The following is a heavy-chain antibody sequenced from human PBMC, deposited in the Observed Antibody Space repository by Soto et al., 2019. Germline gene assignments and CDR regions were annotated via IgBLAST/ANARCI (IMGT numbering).Heavy chain of an antibody. D-gene: IGHD3-3*01. V-gene: IGHV4-39*01. CDR2: IYYSGST. CDR1: GGSINSSSYY. Sequence: PSETLSLTCTVSGGSINSSSYYWGWIRQPPGKGLEWIGSIYYSGSTYYNPSLKSRVTISVDTSKNQFSLKLSSVTAADTAVYYCARLNDYDFWSGYYPYGGYYFDYWGQGTLVTVSS. J-gene: IGHJ4*02. CDR3: ARLNDYDFWSGYYPYGGYYFDY.